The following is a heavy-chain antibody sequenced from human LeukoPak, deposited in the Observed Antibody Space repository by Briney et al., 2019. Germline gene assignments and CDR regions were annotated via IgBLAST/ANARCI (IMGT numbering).Heavy chain of an antibody. CDR1: GGTFSSYA. Sequence: SVKVSCKASGGTFSSYAISWVRQAPGQGLEWMGRIIPILGIASYAQKFQDRVTITADESTGTAYMELSSLRSEDTAIYYCARDNPPYCNGGSCYSYWGQGALVTISS. CDR3: ARDNPPYCNGGSCYSY. D-gene: IGHD2-15*01. J-gene: IGHJ4*02. CDR2: IIPILGIA. V-gene: IGHV1-69*04.